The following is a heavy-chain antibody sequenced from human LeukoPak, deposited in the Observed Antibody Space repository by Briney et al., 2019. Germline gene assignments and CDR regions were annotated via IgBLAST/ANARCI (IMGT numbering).Heavy chain of an antibody. CDR1: GGSFSGYY. CDR3: ARENGSGSYRPFDY. J-gene: IGHJ4*02. V-gene: IGHV4-34*01. D-gene: IGHD3-10*01. CDR2: INHSGST. Sequence: SETLSLTCAVYGGSFSGYYWSWIRQPPGKGLEWIGEINHSGSTNYNPSLKSRVTISVDTSKNQFSLKLSSVTAADTAVYYCARENGSGSYRPFDYWGQGTLVTVSS.